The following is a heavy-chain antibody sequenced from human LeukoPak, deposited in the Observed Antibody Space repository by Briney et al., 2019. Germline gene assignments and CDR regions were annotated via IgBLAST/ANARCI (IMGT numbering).Heavy chain of an antibody. J-gene: IGHJ4*02. Sequence: SETLSLTCAVYGGSFSGYYWSWIRQPPGKGLEWIGEINHSRSTNYNPSLKSRVTISVDTSKNQFSLKLSSVTAADTAVYYCAREAGGVLWFGEFYYFDYWGQGTLVTVSS. D-gene: IGHD3-10*01. V-gene: IGHV4-34*01. CDR2: INHSRST. CDR1: GGSFSGYY. CDR3: AREAGGVLWFGEFYYFDY.